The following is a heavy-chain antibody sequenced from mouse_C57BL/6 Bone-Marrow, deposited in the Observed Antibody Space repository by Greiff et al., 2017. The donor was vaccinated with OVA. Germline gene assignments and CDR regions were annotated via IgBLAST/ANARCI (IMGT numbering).Heavy chain of an antibody. CDR1: GFTFSSYT. CDR2: ISGGGGNT. D-gene: IGHD2-3*01. J-gene: IGHJ2*01. V-gene: IGHV5-9*01. CDR3: AGGGYYGFDY. Sequence: EVMLVESGGGLVKPGGSLKLSCAASGFTFSSYTMYWVSQTPEKRLEWVATISGGGGNTTYPDRVQGRFTISRDNGKNTLYLQMSSLVSEDTALYYCAGGGYYGFDYWGQGTTLTVSS.